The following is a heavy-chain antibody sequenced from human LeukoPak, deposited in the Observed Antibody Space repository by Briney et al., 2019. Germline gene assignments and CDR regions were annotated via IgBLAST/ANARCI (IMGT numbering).Heavy chain of an antibody. D-gene: IGHD3-16*02. CDR1: GYSFTSYW. CDR2: IYPGDSDT. Sequence: GESLKISCKGSGYSFTSYWNGWVRQMPGKGLEWMGIIYPGDSDTRYSPSFQGQVTISADKSISTAYLQWSSLKASDTAMYYCARVSSVWGSYRGFDYWGQGTLVTVSS. J-gene: IGHJ4*02. CDR3: ARVSSVWGSYRGFDY. V-gene: IGHV5-51*01.